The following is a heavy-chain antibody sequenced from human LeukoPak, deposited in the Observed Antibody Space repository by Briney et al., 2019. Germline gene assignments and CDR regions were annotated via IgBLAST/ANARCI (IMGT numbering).Heavy chain of an antibody. CDR2: IWYDGSNK. Sequence: PGGSLRLSCAASGFTFSSYGMHWIRQAPGKGLEWVAVIWYDGSNKYYADSVKGRFTISRDNSKNTLYLQMNSLRAEETAVYYCARDLASFEYCGGDCYPDYWGQGTLVTVSS. CDR1: GFTFSSYG. CDR3: ARDLASFEYCGGDCYPDY. V-gene: IGHV3-33*01. D-gene: IGHD2-21*02. J-gene: IGHJ4*02.